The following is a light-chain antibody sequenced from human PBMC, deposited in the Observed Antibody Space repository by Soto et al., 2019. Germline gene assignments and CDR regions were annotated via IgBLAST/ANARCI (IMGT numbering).Light chain of an antibody. V-gene: IGKV3-15*01. CDR1: QSVGSN. Sequence: SPLKLSASPGERAIFACRASQSVGSNIAWYQQKPGQSPRLLVYDASTRATAIPARFSGSGSGTEFTLTINTLQPEHFAVYYCHQYYQGTSYTVGQGSKVDIK. CDR3: HQYYQGTSYT. J-gene: IGKJ2*01. CDR2: DAS.